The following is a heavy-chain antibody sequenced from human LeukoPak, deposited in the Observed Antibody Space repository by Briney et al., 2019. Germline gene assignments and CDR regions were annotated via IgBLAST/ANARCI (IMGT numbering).Heavy chain of an antibody. J-gene: IGHJ1*01. Sequence: ASVKVSCKASGGTFSSYAISWVRQAPGQGLEWMGGIIPNFGTANYAQKFQGRVTITADESTSTAYMELSSLRSEDTAVYHCAAGGFLEWLLFEAFQHWGQGTLVTVSS. D-gene: IGHD3-3*01. V-gene: IGHV1-69*13. CDR2: IIPNFGTA. CDR1: GGTFSSYA. CDR3: AAGGFLEWLLFEAFQH.